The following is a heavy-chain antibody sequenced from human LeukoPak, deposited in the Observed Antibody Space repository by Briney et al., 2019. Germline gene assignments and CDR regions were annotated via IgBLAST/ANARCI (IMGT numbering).Heavy chain of an antibody. D-gene: IGHD5-24*01. CDR2: ISYDGSNK. Sequence: PGRSVRLSCAASGVTFSSYAMRWVRQAPGKGLEWVAVISYDGSNKYYADSVKGRFTISRDNAKNSLYLQMNSLRVEDTAVYYCAKEGRSLQTYWGQGTLVTVSS. CDR3: AKEGRSLQTY. V-gene: IGHV3-30-3*01. J-gene: IGHJ4*02. CDR1: GVTFSSYA.